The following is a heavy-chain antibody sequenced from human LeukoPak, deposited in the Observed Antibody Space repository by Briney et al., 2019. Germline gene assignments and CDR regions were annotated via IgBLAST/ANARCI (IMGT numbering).Heavy chain of an antibody. CDR1: GFTFDDYA. CDR3: AKDPLWFGELSPYYFDY. D-gene: IGHD3-10*01. CDR2: ISGSGGST. Sequence: PGRSLRLSCAASGFTFDDYAMSWVRQAPGKGLEWVSAISGSGGSTYYADSVKGRFTISRDNSKNTLYLQMNSLRAEDTAVYYCAKDPLWFGELSPYYFDYWGQGTLVTVSS. V-gene: IGHV3-23*01. J-gene: IGHJ4*02.